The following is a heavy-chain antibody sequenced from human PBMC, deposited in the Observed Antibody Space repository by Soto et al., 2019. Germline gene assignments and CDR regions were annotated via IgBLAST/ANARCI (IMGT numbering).Heavy chain of an antibody. Sequence: QVQLQESGPGLVKPSGTLSLTCAVSGGSISSSNWWSWVRQPPGKGLEWIGEIYHSGSTNYNPSPKSRVTISVDKSKNQFSLKLSPVTAADTAVYYCAGWIQLQKYYYYGMDVWGQGTTVTVSS. J-gene: IGHJ6*02. D-gene: IGHD5-18*01. CDR3: AGWIQLQKYYYYGMDV. CDR1: GGSISSSNW. CDR2: IYHSGST. V-gene: IGHV4-4*02.